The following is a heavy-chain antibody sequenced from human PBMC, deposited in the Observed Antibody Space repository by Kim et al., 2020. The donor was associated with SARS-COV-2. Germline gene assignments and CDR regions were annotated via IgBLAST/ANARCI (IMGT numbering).Heavy chain of an antibody. Sequence: GESLKISCKGSGYSFTSYWISWVRQMPGKGLEWMGRIDPSDSYTNYSPSFQGHVTISADKSISTAYLQWSSLKASDTAMYYCARLFPLLSSSSDWFSFDPWGQGTLVTVSS. V-gene: IGHV5-10-1*01. CDR3: ARLFPLLSSSSDWFSFDP. CDR1: GYSFTSYW. D-gene: IGHD6-6*01. J-gene: IGHJ5*02. CDR2: IDPSDSYT.